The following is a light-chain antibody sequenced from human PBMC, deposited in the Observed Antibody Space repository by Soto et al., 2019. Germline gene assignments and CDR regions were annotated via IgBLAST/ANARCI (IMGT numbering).Light chain of an antibody. Sequence: QPALTQPPSASGTPGQRVTISCSGSSSNIGSNTVNWYQQLPGTAPKLLIYSNNQRPSGVPDRFSGSKSGTSASLAISGLQSEDEADYYCAAWDDSLNVLYVFGTGTKVTVL. V-gene: IGLV1-44*01. J-gene: IGLJ1*01. CDR3: AAWDDSLNVLYV. CDR2: SNN. CDR1: SSNIGSNT.